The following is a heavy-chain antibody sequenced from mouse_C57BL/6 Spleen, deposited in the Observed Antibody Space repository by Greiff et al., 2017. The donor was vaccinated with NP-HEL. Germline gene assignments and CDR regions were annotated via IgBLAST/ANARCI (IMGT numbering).Heavy chain of an antibody. V-gene: IGHV5-17*01. D-gene: IGHD1-1*01. Sequence: DVQLVESGGGLVKPGGSLKLSCAASGFTFSDYGMHWVRQAPEKGLEWVAYISSGSSTIYYADTVKGRFTISRDNAKNTLFLQMTSLRSEDTAMYYCARPTTVVAPYAMDYWGQGTSVTVSS. CDR2: ISSGSSTI. CDR1: GFTFSDYG. J-gene: IGHJ4*01. CDR3: ARPTTVVAPYAMDY.